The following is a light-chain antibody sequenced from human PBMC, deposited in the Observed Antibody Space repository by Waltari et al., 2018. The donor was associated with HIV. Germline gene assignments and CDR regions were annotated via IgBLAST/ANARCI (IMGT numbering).Light chain of an antibody. Sequence: QSVLSQPPSASGTPGQRVTISCSGRTSNLGSHVVNCYRQFPGTAPKLLIYSNDERPSGVPDRFSGSKSGTSASLAISGLQLEDEADYYCAAWDASLNGYVVFGGGTKLTVL. V-gene: IGLV1-44*01. CDR3: AAWDASLNGYVV. J-gene: IGLJ2*01. CDR2: SND. CDR1: TSNLGSHV.